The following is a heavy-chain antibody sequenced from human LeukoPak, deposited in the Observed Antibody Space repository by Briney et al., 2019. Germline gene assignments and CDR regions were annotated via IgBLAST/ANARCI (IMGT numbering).Heavy chain of an antibody. V-gene: IGHV3-49*04. CDR2: IRSKAYGGTS. CDR1: GFTFSAYA. J-gene: IGHJ4*02. D-gene: IGHD2-15*01. CDR3: ARSSGGSSPIDY. Sequence: PGGSLRLPCITSGFTFSAYAMSWVRQAPGKGLEWVGFIRSKAYGGTSNYAASVNCGFTISRSDSKSIRCLQMNRPKTEDTAFYYSARSSGGSSPIDYWGQGNPVTVS.